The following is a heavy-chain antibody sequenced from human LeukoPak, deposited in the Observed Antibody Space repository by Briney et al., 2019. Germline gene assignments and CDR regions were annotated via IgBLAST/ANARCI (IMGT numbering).Heavy chain of an antibody. CDR1: GGSFSGYY. D-gene: IGHD3-10*01. CDR2: INHSGST. Sequence: PSETLSLTCAVYGGSFSGYYWSWIRQPPGKVLEWIGEINHSGSTNYNPSLKSRVTISVDTSKNQFSLKLSSVTAADTAVYYCARHFTMVRGVISPFDPWGQGTLVTVSS. V-gene: IGHV4-34*01. CDR3: ARHFTMVRGVISPFDP. J-gene: IGHJ5*02.